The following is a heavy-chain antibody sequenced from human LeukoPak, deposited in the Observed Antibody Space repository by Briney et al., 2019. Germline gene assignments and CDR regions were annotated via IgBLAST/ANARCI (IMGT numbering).Heavy chain of an antibody. V-gene: IGHV4-59*11. Sequence: PSETLSLTCTVSGGSISSHYWSWIRQPPGKGLEWIGTFYNSGTNYNPSLTSRVTIVVDTSKNQFPLRLSSVTAADTAIYYCATSRGSDGSGTYWGQGTLVTVSS. CDR1: GGSISSHY. J-gene: IGHJ4*02. D-gene: IGHD3-10*01. CDR2: FYNSGT. CDR3: ATSRGSDGSGTY.